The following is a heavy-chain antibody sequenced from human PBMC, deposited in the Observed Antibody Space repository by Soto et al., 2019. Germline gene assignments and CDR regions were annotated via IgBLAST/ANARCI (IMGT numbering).Heavy chain of an antibody. Sequence: EVPLVESGGGLVQPGGSLRLSCAASRFTFNTYEMNWVRQAPGKGLEWVSYISSSGSTTYYADSVKGRFTISRDNAKNALDLERNPLKAGYTSIYYCAAQSGGGGAFDIWGQGTMVTVSS. CDR1: RFTFNTYE. D-gene: IGHD3-10*01. J-gene: IGHJ3*02. V-gene: IGHV3-48*03. CDR2: ISSSGSTT. CDR3: AAQSGGGGAFDI.